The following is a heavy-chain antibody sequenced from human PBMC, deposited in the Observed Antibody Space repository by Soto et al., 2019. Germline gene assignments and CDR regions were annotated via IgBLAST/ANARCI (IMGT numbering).Heavy chain of an antibody. CDR2: IYRSGTT. Sequence: SETLSLTCDVSGGSVSGGTYSWTWIRQAPGKGLEWIGYIYRSGTTYYNPSLKSRVSISVDRSRNQFSLNLTSMTAADTAVYYCGRAKTQYLFDLWGQGNLVTVSS. V-gene: IGHV4-30-2*01. J-gene: IGHJ4*02. CDR1: GGSVSGGTYS. CDR3: GRAKTQYLFDL.